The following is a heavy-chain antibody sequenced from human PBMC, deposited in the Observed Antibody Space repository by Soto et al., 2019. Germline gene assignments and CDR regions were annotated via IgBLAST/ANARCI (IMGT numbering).Heavy chain of an antibody. CDR2: INAGNGNT. CDR1: GYTFTSYA. CDR3: ARSDYDFWGGYFPVDY. D-gene: IGHD3-3*01. V-gene: IGHV1-3*01. J-gene: IGHJ4*02. Sequence: ASVKVYCKASGYTFTSYAMHWVRQDPGQRLEWMGWINAGNGNTKYSQKFQGRVTITRDTSASTAYMELSSLRSEDTAVYYCARSDYDFWGGYFPVDYWGQGTLVTVSS.